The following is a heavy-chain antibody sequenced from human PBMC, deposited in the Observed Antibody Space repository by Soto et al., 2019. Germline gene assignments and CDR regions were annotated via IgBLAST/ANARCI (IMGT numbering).Heavy chain of an antibody. CDR1: GYTFTSYD. D-gene: IGHD3-22*01. CDR3: ARAHYYDSSGYYPNFDY. CDR2: MNPNSGNT. V-gene: IGHV1-8*01. J-gene: IGHJ4*02. Sequence: QVQLVQSGAEVKKPGASVKVSCKASGYTFTSYDINWVRQATGQGLEWMGWMNPNSGNTGYAQKFQGRVTMTRNTSISTAYMELCSLRSEDTAVYYCARAHYYDSSGYYPNFDYWGQGTLVTVSS.